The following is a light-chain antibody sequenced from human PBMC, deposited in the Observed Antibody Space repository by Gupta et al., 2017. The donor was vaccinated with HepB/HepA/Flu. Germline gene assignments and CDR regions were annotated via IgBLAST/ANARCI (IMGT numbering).Light chain of an antibody. J-gene: IGLJ3*02. CDR3: MIWYSKAWV. Sequence: QAVLTQPSSPPASPGASASPTCTFRCGITVGTNRISWYQQKPGSPPQYPLSYKSDSVKQQRSGVPGRFSGSSGASAKARVFLISGLQCGEDADYYYMIWYSKAWVFGGGTKLTVL. CDR1: CGITVGTNR. V-gene: IGLV5-45*02. CDR2: YKSDSVK.